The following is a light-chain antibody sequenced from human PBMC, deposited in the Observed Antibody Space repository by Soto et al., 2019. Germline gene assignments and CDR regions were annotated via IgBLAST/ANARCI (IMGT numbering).Light chain of an antibody. CDR3: LLYDGGAYV. V-gene: IGLV7-43*01. Sequence: QAVVTQEPSLTVSPGETVTLTCASSTGAVTSAFYPNWFQQKPGQAPRALIYSTSSKHSWTPARFSGSLLGGKAALTLSGVQPEDEAEYYCLLYDGGAYVFGTWTKLTVL. CDR1: TGAVTSAFY. J-gene: IGLJ1*01. CDR2: STS.